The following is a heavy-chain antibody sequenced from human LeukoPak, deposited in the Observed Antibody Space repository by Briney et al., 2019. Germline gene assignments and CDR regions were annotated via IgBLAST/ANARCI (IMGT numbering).Heavy chain of an antibody. CDR2: ISSSGTTI. Sequence: GGSLILSCAASGFTFSSYEMNWVRQAPGKGLEWVSYISSSGTTIYYADSVKGRFTISRDNAKNSLYLQMNSLRAEDTAVYYCARDPQDYYYMDVWGKGTTVTVSS. CDR1: GFTFSSYE. CDR3: ARDPQDYYYMDV. J-gene: IGHJ6*03. V-gene: IGHV3-48*03.